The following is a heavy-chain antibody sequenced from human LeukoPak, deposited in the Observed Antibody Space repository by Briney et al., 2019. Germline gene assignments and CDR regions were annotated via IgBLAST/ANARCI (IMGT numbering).Heavy chain of an antibody. CDR2: ISSSSRYI. V-gene: IGHV3-21*01. Sequence: PGGSRRLSCAASGFTFSSYSMNWFRQAPGKGLEWVASISSSSRYIYYAHSVKGRFTISRDNAKNALYLQMSSLRAEDTAVYYCARDAFDPWGQGTLVTVSS. CDR1: GFTFSSYS. J-gene: IGHJ5*02. CDR3: ARDAFDP.